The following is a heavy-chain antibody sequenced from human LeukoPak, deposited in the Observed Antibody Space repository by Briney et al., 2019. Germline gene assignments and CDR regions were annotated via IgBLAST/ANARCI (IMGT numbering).Heavy chain of an antibody. J-gene: IGHJ4*02. D-gene: IGHD3-9*01. CDR2: ISYDGSEK. Sequence: HPGRSLRLSCAASGFTFSSYPMHWVRQAPGKGLEWVVVISYDGSEKHYADPVKGRFTISRDNSKNTLYLQMNSLRAEDAAVYYCARDSSRGGLPYDILTGRKEAYYFDYWGQGTLVTVSS. CDR3: ARDSSRGGLPYDILTGRKEAYYFDY. CDR1: GFTFSSYP. V-gene: IGHV3-30-3*01.